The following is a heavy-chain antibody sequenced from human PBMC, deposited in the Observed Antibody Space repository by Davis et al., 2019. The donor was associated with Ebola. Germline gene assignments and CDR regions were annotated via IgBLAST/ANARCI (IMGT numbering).Heavy chain of an antibody. CDR2: MNPNSGNT. J-gene: IGHJ4*02. V-gene: IGHV1-8*01. CDR1: GYTFTSYD. Sequence: ASVKVSCKASGYTFTSYDINWVRQATGQGLEWMGWMNPNSGNTGYAQKFQGRVTMTRNTSISTAYMELSNLRSEDTAVYYCARGGGSHFPLDNWGQGTLVTVSS. D-gene: IGHD1-26*01. CDR3: ARGGGSHFPLDN.